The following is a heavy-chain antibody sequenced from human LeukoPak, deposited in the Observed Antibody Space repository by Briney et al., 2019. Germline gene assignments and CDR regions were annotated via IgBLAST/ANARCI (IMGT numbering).Heavy chain of an antibody. D-gene: IGHD6-6*01. CDR2: ISGSGGST. CDR1: GGSISSYY. CDR3: AKDKSITGRPLFDP. V-gene: IGHV3-23*01. J-gene: IGHJ5*02. Sequence: ETLSLTCTVSGGSISSYYWSWIRQPPGKGLEWVSGISGSGGSTYYANSVKGRFTISRDNFKSTVYLQMNSLRAEDTAVYYCAKDKSITGRPLFDPWGQGTLVTVSS.